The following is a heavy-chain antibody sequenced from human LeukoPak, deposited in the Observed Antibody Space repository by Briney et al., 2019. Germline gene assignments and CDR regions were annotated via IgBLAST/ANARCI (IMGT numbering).Heavy chain of an antibody. J-gene: IGHJ5*02. D-gene: IGHD2-2*02. CDR3: ARLFPVVPAAIMRNWFDP. Sequence: GESLQISCQGSGYIFTSYWIGWVRQLPGKGLEWMGIIYPGDSDTRYSPSFQGQVTISADKSISTAYLQWSSLKASDTAMYYCARLFPVVPAAIMRNWFDPWGQGTLVTVSS. CDR1: GYIFTSYW. CDR2: IYPGDSDT. V-gene: IGHV5-51*01.